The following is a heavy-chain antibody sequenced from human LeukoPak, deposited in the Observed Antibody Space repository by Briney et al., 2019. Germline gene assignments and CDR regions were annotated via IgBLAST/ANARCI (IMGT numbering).Heavy chain of an antibody. Sequence: GGSLRLSCAVSGITLSNYSMSWVRQAPGKGLEWVAGISGSGGSTNYAESVKGRFTVSRDNRKNTLFLQMNSLTAEDTAVYFCAKRGVVIRVILVGFHKEAYYFDSWGQGALVTVSS. J-gene: IGHJ4*02. CDR2: ISGSGGST. D-gene: IGHD3-22*01. CDR3: AKRGVVIRVILVGFHKEAYYFDS. V-gene: IGHV3-23*01. CDR1: GITLSNYS.